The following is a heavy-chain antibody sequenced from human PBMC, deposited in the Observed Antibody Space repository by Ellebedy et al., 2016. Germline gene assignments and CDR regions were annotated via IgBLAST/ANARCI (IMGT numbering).Heavy chain of an antibody. CDR2: INTDGIST. CDR3: ARDYDFWTGRLDY. V-gene: IGHV3-74*01. J-gene: IGHJ4*02. Sequence: GGSLRLSCAASGFTFSSHWMHWVRQAPGMGLVWVSRINTDGISTSFADSVKGRFTISRDNAKRTLYLQMNSLRAEDTGVYYCARDYDFWTGRLDYWGQGTLVTVSS. D-gene: IGHD3-3*01. CDR1: GFTFSSHW.